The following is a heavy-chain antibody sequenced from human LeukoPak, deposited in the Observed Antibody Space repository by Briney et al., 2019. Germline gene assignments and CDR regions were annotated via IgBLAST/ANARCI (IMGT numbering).Heavy chain of an antibody. CDR3: ARDMSDFDFWSGDYTYYYYGMDV. J-gene: IGHJ6*02. Sequence: ASVTVSCQASGYTFTSYGISWVRQAPGQGREWVGWISAYNGNTNYAQKLQGRVTMTTDTSTSTAYMELRSLRSDDTAVYYCARDMSDFDFWSGDYTYYYYGMDVWGQGTTVTVSS. D-gene: IGHD3-3*01. V-gene: IGHV1-18*01. CDR1: GYTFTSYG. CDR2: ISAYNGNT.